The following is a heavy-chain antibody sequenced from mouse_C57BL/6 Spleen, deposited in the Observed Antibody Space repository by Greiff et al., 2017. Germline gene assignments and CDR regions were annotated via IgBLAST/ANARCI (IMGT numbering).Heavy chain of an antibody. CDR3: ARQGGNYGGNAMDD. Sequence: QVQLKQPGAELVRPGSSVKLSCKASGYTFTSYWMHWVKQRPIQGLEWIGNIDPSDSETHYNQKFKDKATLTVDKSSSTAYMQLSSLTSEDSAVDYCARQGGNYGGNAMDDWGQGTSVTVSS. D-gene: IGHD2-1*01. J-gene: IGHJ4*01. V-gene: IGHV1-52*01. CDR2: IDPSDSET. CDR1: GYTFTSYW.